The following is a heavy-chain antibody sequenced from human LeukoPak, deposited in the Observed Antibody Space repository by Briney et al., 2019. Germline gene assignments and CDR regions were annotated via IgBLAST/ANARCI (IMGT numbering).Heavy chain of an antibody. Sequence: HPGGSLRLSCAASGFTFTNFRMHWVRQAPGKGLVWVSRINGDGSSTSYADAVKGRFTISRDNAKNTLYLRMNSLRAEDTAVYYCARGGLTGTTIPYFDYWGQGTLVTVSS. V-gene: IGHV3-74*01. D-gene: IGHD1-7*01. CDR3: ARGGLTGTTIPYFDY. CDR2: INGDGSST. CDR1: GFTFTNFR. J-gene: IGHJ4*02.